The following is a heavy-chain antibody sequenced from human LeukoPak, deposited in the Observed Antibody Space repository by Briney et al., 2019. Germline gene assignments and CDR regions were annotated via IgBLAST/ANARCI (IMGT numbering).Heavy chain of an antibody. J-gene: IGHJ4*02. Sequence: GGSLRLSCAASGFTFSGYDMHWVRQAPGKGLEWVTFIRFDGNTKYFADSVKGRCSISRDNSKSTLYLQMNSLRLEDTAVYYCAKPSAYSIDYWGQGTLVTVSS. CDR2: IRFDGNTK. CDR3: AKPSAYSIDY. CDR1: GFTFSGYD. D-gene: IGHD3-22*01. V-gene: IGHV3-30*02.